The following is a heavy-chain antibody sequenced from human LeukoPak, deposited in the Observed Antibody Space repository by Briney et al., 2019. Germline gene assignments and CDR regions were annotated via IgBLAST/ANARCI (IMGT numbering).Heavy chain of an antibody. CDR3: ARSYYYDSSHTVDY. J-gene: IGHJ4*02. Sequence: QTGGSLRLSCAASGFTFSSYGMHWVRQAPGKGLEWVAVILYDGSNKYYADSVKGRFTISRDNSKNTLYLQMNSLRAEDTAVYYCARSYYYDSSHTVDYWGQGTLVTVSS. V-gene: IGHV3-33*01. CDR1: GFTFSSYG. CDR2: ILYDGSNK. D-gene: IGHD3-22*01.